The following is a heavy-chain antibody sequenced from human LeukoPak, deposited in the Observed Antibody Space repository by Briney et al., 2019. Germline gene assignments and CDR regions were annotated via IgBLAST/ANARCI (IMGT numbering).Heavy chain of an antibody. CDR1: AYSFTTYW. D-gene: IGHD2-21*02. CDR2: ICPGDSDT. V-gene: IGHV5-51*01. Sequence: GESLKISCKGSAYSFTTYWIGWVRQMPGKGLEWMGLICPGDSDTRYSPSFQGQVNMSADKSISTAYLQWSSLKASDTAMYYCARTYCGGDCYYSYFDYWGQGTLVTVSS. J-gene: IGHJ4*02. CDR3: ARTYCGGDCYYSYFDY.